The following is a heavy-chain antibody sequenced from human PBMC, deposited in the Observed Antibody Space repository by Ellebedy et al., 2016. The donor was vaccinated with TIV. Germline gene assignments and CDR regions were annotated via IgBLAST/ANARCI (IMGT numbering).Heavy chain of an antibody. V-gene: IGHV3-7*01. J-gene: IGHJ3*02. CDR1: GFSFRSYW. Sequence: GGSLRLSCVASGFSFRSYWMTWVRQAPGKGLEWVANINQDGSDKYYVDSVKGRFTIARDKAKNSMYLQMSSLRVEDTAVYYCATDGSYGDYRSPTHAFVMWGQGTMVAVSS. CDR3: ATDGSYGDYRSPTHAFVM. D-gene: IGHD4-17*01. CDR2: INQDGSDK.